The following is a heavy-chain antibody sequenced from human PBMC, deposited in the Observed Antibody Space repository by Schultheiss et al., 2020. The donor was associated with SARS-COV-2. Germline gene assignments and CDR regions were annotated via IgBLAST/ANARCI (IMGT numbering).Heavy chain of an antibody. CDR3: AKSTTVTTLFDY. CDR2: ISYDGSNK. Sequence: GESLRLSCAASGFTFSSYAMHWVRQAPGKGLEWVAVISYDGSNKYYADSVKGRFTISRDNSKNTLYLQMNSLRAEDTAVYYCAKSTTVTTLFDYWGQGTLVTVSS. J-gene: IGHJ4*02. D-gene: IGHD4-17*01. V-gene: IGHV3-30*04. CDR1: GFTFSSYA.